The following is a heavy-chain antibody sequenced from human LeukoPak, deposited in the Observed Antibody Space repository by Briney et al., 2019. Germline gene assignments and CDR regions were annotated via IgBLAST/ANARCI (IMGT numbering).Heavy chain of an antibody. CDR1: NFIFSDYG. Sequence: PGRSLRLSCAASNFIFSDYGMYWFRQAPGKGLEWLARIWNDGSNINYADSLQGRFIISRDNSKNTLYLQMNNLRAEDTAVYYCARVPYDIWSGYYFDYWGQGTLVIVSS. V-gene: IGHV3-33*03. CDR2: IWNDGSNI. D-gene: IGHD3-3*01. J-gene: IGHJ4*02. CDR3: ARVPYDIWSGYYFDY.